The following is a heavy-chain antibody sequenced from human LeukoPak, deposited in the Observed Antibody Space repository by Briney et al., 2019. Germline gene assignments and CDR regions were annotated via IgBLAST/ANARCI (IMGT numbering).Heavy chain of an antibody. J-gene: IGHJ4*02. D-gene: IGHD3-3*01. V-gene: IGHV1-8*01. CDR1: GYTLTSYD. CDR2: MNPNSGNT. CDR3: ARGFGFGRTIFGVPRRHYFDY. Sequence: GASVKVSCKASGYTLTSYDINWVRQATGQGLEWMGWMNPNSGNTGYAQKFQGRVTMTRNTSISTAYMELSSLRSEDTAVYYCARGFGFGRTIFGVPRRHYFDYWGQGTLVTVSS.